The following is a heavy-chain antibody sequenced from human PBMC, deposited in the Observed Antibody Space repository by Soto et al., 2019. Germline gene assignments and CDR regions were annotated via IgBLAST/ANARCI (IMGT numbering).Heavy chain of an antibody. V-gene: IGHV1-69*13. J-gene: IGHJ6*02. CDR1: GGTFSSYA. CDR3: ARDTWVELLDYYYGMDV. CDR2: IIPIFGTA. Sequence: GASVKVSCKASGGTFSSYAISWVRQAPGQGLEWMGGIIPIFGTANYAQKFQGRVTITADESTSTAYMELSSLRSEDTAVYYCARDTWVELLDYYYGMDVWGQGTTVTVSS. D-gene: IGHD2-15*01.